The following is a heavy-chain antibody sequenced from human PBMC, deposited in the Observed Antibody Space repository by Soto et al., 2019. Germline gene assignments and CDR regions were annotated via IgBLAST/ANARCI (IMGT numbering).Heavy chain of an antibody. Sequence: SETLSLTCTVSGGSVSSGSYYWSWIRQPPGKGLEWIGYIYYSGSTNYNPSLKSRVTISVDTSKNQFSLKLSSVTAADTAVYYCARGTAMVRSNLDYSYYGMDVWGQGTTVTVSS. V-gene: IGHV4-61*01. CDR2: IYYSGST. CDR3: ARGTAMVRSNLDYSYYGMDV. D-gene: IGHD5-18*01. CDR1: GGSVSSGSYY. J-gene: IGHJ6*01.